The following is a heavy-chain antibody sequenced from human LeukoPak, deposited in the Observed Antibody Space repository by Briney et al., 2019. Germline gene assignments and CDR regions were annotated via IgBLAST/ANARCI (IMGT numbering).Heavy chain of an antibody. J-gene: IGHJ1*01. D-gene: IGHD3-22*01. Sequence: SETLSLTCTVSGGSISSSGYYWGWIRQPPGKGLGWIGTIYDSGRTYYSPSLKSRVTMSLDPSNNQCSLNLRSVTAADTAVDYCARRRYYDGSGYLEWGQGTLLSVPS. CDR1: GGSISSSGYY. CDR2: IYDSGRT. V-gene: IGHV4-39*01. CDR3: ARRRYYDGSGYLE.